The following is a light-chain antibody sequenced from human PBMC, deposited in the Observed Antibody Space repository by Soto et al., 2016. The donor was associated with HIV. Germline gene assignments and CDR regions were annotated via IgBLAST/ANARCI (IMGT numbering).Light chain of an antibody. CDR1: NIASKS. J-gene: IGLJ3*02. CDR2: DDN. CDR3: QVWDSSTDRWV. V-gene: IGLV3-21*01. Sequence: SYVLTQPPSVSVAPGKTARITCGGNNIASKSVHWYQQKPGQAPVLVVYDDNDRPSGIPERFSGSNSGNTATLTISRVEAGDEADYYCQVWDSSTDRWVFGGGTKADRP.